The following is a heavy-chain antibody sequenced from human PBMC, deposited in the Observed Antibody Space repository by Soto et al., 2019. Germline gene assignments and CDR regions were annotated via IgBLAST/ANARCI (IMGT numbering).Heavy chain of an antibody. J-gene: IGHJ3*02. CDR1: GFTFSSHW. V-gene: IGHV3-23*01. CDR3: AKGGYYSLFDI. CDR2: ISGSGGRT. Sequence: GVSLRLSYAASGFTFSSHWMSWVRQAPGKGLEWVSGISGSGGRTYHADSVKGRFTISRDNSNNPLSLQMHILRVEDTAVYFCAKGGYYSLFDIWGQGTMVTVSS. D-gene: IGHD3-16*01.